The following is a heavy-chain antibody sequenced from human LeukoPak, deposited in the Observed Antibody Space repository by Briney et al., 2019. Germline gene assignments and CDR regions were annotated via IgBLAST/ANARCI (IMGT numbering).Heavy chain of an antibody. V-gene: IGHV3-7*03. CDR3: ARPAYYDSSGYLH. CDR1: GFTFSSYW. J-gene: IGHJ4*02. Sequence: GGSLRLSCAASGFTFSSYWMSWVRQAPGKGLEWVANIKQDGSEKYYVDSVKGRFTISRDNAKNSLYLQTNSLRAEDTAVYYCARPAYYDSSGYLHWGQGTLVTVSS. D-gene: IGHD3-22*01. CDR2: IKQDGSEK.